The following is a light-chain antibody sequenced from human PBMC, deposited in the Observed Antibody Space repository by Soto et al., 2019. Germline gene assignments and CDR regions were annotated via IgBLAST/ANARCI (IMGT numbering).Light chain of an antibody. CDR1: SGSVSTTYY. CDR2: STN. V-gene: IGLV8-61*01. J-gene: IGLJ2*01. Sequence: QTVVTQEPSFSVSPGGTVTLTCGLTSGSVSTTYYPSWYQQTPGQAPRTLIYSTNVRSSGVPDLFSGSILGNKAALTITGAQADDESDYHCMLYMGGGLVVFGGGTKVTVL. CDR3: MLYMGGGLVV.